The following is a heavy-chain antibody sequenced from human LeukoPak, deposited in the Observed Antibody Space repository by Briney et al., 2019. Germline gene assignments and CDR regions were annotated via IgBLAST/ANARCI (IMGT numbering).Heavy chain of an antibody. V-gene: IGHV3-48*01. J-gene: IGHJ4*02. Sequence: PGGSLRLSCAASGFTFSSYSMNWVRQAPGKGLEWVSYISSSSSTIYYAGSVKGRFTISRDNAKNSLYLQMNSLRAEDTAVYYCARGKIAVAPTHYFDYWGQGTLVTVSS. CDR2: ISSSSSTI. CDR3: ARGKIAVAPTHYFDY. D-gene: IGHD6-19*01. CDR1: GFTFSSYS.